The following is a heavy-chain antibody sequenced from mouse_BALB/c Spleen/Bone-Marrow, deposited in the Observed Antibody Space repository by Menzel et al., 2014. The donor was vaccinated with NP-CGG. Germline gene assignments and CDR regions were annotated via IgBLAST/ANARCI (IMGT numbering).Heavy chain of an antibody. CDR2: INPNNGAT. V-gene: IGHV1-18*01. CDR3: ARRYMITIAY. D-gene: IGHD2-4*01. J-gene: IGHJ3*01. CDR1: GYTFTDYY. Sequence: VQLQQSGPELVKPGASVKMSCKASGYTFTDYYMKWVKQSPGKSLEWIGDINPNNGATFYNQKFKDKATLTVDKSSSTAYMQLNSRTSEDAAVYYGARRYMITIAYWGQGTLVAVPA.